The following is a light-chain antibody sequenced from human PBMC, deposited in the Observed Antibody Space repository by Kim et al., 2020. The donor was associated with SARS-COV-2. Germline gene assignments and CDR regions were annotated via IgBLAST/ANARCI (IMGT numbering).Light chain of an antibody. CDR3: QQYKNWPIT. CDR1: QSFSSN. J-gene: IGKJ5*01. CDR2: GAS. Sequence: VSPGEGVTLSCRASQSFSSNLAWYQQKPGQAPRLLIYGASTRATGIPARFSGSGSGTEFTLTISSLQSEDFAVYYCQQYKNWPITFGQGTRLEIK. V-gene: IGKV3-15*01.